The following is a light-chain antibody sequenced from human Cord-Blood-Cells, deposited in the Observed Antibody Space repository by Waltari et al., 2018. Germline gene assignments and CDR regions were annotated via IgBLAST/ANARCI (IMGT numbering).Light chain of an antibody. CDR2: EGS. Sequence: QSALTQPASVSGSPGQSITISCTGTSSDVGGYNLVSWYQQHPGKAPKLMIYEGSKRPSGVSNRFSGSKSGNTASLTISGLQAEDEADYYCCSYAGSSTCAFGGGTKLTVL. CDR1: SSDVGGYNL. V-gene: IGLV2-23*01. CDR3: CSYAGSSTCA. J-gene: IGLJ3*02.